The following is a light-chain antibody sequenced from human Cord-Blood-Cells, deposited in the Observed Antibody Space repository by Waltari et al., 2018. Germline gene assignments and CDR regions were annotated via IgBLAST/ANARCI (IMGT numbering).Light chain of an antibody. CDR1: QGISSY. V-gene: IGKV1-8*01. CDR3: QQYYSDPCT. J-gene: IGKJ3*01. Sequence: AIRMTQSPSSFSASTGDRVTITCRASQGISSYLAWYQQKPGKAPKLLIYAASTLQSGVPSRFSGSGSGTDFTLTISWLQSEDFATYYCQQYYSDPCTFGPGTKVDIK. CDR2: AAS.